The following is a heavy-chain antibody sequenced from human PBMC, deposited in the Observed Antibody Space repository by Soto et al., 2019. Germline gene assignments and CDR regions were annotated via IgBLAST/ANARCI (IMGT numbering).Heavy chain of an antibody. CDR1: GDSVSSVGFH. V-gene: IGHV4-30-4*01. Sequence: QVQLQESGPGLVKPSETLSLTCTVSGDSVSSVGFHWAWLRRPPGKGLEWIGYIYNGGSTYYRPSLESRMDKVLDPTRNYYSPRLTSVTAAGKAVYFCARAPVGLDTISYFDYWGQGKLVTVSS. D-gene: IGHD3-3*01. CDR2: IYNGGST. J-gene: IGHJ4*02. CDR3: ARAPVGLDTISYFDY.